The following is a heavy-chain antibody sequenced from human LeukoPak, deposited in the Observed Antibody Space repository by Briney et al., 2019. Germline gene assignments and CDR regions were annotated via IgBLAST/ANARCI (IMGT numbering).Heavy chain of an antibody. CDR3: ARPVAGHGMDV. J-gene: IGHJ6*04. CDR2: IYPGDYDT. CDR1: GYSLTSYW. D-gene: IGHD6-19*01. V-gene: IGHV5-51*01. Sequence: GGSLKISCMGSGYSLTSYWIGWVRPMPGKGLEWMGIIYPGDYDTRYSPSFQGQVTISADKPISTAYLQWSSLKASDTGMYYCARPVAGHGMDVWGKGTTVTVSS.